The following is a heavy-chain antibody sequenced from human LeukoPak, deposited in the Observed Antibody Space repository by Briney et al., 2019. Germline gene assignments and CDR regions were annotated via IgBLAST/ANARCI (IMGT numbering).Heavy chain of an antibody. V-gene: IGHV3-7*03. CDR2: LHADGVEQ. CDR1: GFSLSGYW. J-gene: IGHJ4*02. CDR3: AKRGVVIRVILVGFHKEAYYFES. Sequence: GGSLRLSCAASGFSLSGYWMTWVRQAPGKGLEWVARLHADGVEQNYVDSVTGRFTMSRDNPKNTLYLQMNSLRAEDTAVYFCAKRGVVIRVILVGFHKEAYYFESWGQGALVTVSS. D-gene: IGHD3/OR15-3a*01.